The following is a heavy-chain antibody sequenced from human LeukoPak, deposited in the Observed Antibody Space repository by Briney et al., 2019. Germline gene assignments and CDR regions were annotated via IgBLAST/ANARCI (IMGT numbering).Heavy chain of an antibody. D-gene: IGHD1-26*01. CDR2: INHSGST. J-gene: IGHJ4*02. CDR1: GGPFSGYY. Sequence: SETLSLTCAVYGGPFSGYYWSWIRQPPGKGLEWIGEINHSGSTNYNPSLKSRVTISVDTSKNQFSLKLSSVTAADTAVYYCARGRGKSGSYYHYWGQGTLVTVSS. CDR3: ARGRGKSGSYYHY. V-gene: IGHV4-34*01.